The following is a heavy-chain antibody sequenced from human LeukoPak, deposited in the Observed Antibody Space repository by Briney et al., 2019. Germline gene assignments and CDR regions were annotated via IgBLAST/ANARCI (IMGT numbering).Heavy chain of an antibody. CDR1: GGSISSYY. Sequence: MSSETLSLTCTVSGGSISSYYWSWIRQPPGKGLEWIGYIYYTGSTNYNPSLKSRVTMSVDTSKNQFSLKLNSVTAADTAVYYCARGFLLRRDASNRGAFWDFDLWGRGTLVIVSS. CDR3: ARGFLLRRDASNRGAFWDFDL. D-gene: IGHD5-24*01. V-gene: IGHV4-59*01. J-gene: IGHJ2*01. CDR2: IYYTGST.